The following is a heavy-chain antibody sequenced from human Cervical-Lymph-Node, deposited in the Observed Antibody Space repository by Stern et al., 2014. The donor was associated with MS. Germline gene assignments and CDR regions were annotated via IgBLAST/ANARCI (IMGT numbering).Heavy chain of an antibody. CDR3: AKDFSGSGWYVDY. D-gene: IGHD6-19*01. V-gene: IGHV3-9*01. J-gene: IGHJ4*02. CDR2: ISWNSGTI. Sequence: EVQLVESGGGLVQPGRSLRLSCSASGFPFDDYAMHWVRQAPGKGLEWVSGISWNSGTIGYEDSVKGRFTISRDNAKNFLYLQMNSLRAEDTALYYCAKDFSGSGWYVDYWGQGTLVTVSS. CDR1: GFPFDDYA.